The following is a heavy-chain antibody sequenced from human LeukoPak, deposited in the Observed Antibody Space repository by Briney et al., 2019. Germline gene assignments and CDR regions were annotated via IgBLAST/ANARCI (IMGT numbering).Heavy chain of an antibody. D-gene: IGHD4-17*01. CDR2: IRYDGSNK. CDR3: AKDEAYGDYWSVSGIDY. CDR1: GFTFSSYA. Sequence: GGSLRLSCAASGFTFSSYAMSWVRQAPGKGLEWVAFIRYDGSNKYYADSVKGRFTISRDNSKNTLYLQMNSLRAEDTAVYYCAKDEAYGDYWSVSGIDYWGQGTLVTVSS. J-gene: IGHJ4*02. V-gene: IGHV3-30*02.